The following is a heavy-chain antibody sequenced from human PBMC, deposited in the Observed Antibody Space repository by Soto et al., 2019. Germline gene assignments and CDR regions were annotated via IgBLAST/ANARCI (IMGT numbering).Heavy chain of an antibody. Sequence: GGSLRLSCAASGFIFDDYGMSWVRQALGKGLEWVSGINWNGGSTGYEDSVKGRFTISRDNAKNSLYLQMNSLRAEDTALYFCARVSMATTTFDYWGQGTLVTVSS. J-gene: IGHJ4*02. D-gene: IGHD3-10*01. CDR1: GFIFDDYG. V-gene: IGHV3-20*04. CDR2: INWNGGST. CDR3: ARVSMATTTFDY.